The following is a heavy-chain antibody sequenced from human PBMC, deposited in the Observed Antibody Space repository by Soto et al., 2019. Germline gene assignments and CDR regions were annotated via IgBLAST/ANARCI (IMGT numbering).Heavy chain of an antibody. CDR1: GGSISSGGYS. D-gene: IGHD3-22*01. Sequence: SETLSLTCAVSGGSISSGGYSWSWIRQPPGKGLEWIGYIYHSGSTYYNPSLKSRVTISVDRSKNQFSLKLSSVTAADTAVYCCAGRAYYHNSGMDVWGQGTTVTVSS. J-gene: IGHJ6*02. CDR2: IYHSGST. CDR3: AGRAYYHNSGMDV. V-gene: IGHV4-30-2*01.